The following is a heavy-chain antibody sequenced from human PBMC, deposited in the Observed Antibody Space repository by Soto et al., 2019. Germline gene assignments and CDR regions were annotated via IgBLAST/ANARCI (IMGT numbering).Heavy chain of an antibody. CDR1: GYTLTELS. D-gene: IGHD6-25*01. CDR2: FDPEDGET. V-gene: IGHV1-24*01. Sequence: ASVKVSCKVSGYTLTELSMHWVRQAPGKGLEWMGGFDPEDGETIYAQKFQGRVTMTEDTSTDTAYMELSSLRSEGTAVYYCATTAHVTTAGSFDYWGQGTLVTVSS. J-gene: IGHJ4*02. CDR3: ATTAHVTTAGSFDY.